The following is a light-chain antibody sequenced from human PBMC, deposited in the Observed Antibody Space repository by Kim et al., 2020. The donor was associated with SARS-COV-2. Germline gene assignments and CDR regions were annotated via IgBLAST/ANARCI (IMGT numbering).Light chain of an antibody. Sequence: EIVLTQSPPTLSVSPGERATLSCRASQNVRTNLAWYQQKPGQAPRLLIYGASTRATGIPARFSGSGSGTEFTLTISSLQSGDFAVYHCQQYNDWPPMYTFGQGTKLEI. V-gene: IGKV3-15*01. CDR2: GAS. CDR1: QNVRTN. J-gene: IGKJ2*01. CDR3: QQYNDWPPMYT.